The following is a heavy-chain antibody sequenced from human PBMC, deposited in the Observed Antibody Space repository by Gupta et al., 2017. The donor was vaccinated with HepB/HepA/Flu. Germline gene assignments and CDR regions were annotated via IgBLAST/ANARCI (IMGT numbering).Heavy chain of an antibody. CDR2: ISYDGSNK. Sequence: QVQLVASGGGVVPPGSSLRLSCAASGFPFSSYAMPWVRQAPGKGLEWVAVISYDGSNKYYADSVKGRFTISRDNSKNTLYLQMNSLRAEDTAVYYCARDPMTGPYYFDYWGQGTLVTVSS. D-gene: IGHD1-14*01. J-gene: IGHJ4*02. CDR3: ARDPMTGPYYFDY. CDR1: GFPFSSYA. V-gene: IGHV3-30-3*01.